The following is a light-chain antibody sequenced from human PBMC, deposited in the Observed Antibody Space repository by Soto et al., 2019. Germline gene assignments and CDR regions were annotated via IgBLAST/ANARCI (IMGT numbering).Light chain of an antibody. V-gene: IGLV2-14*01. J-gene: IGLJ2*01. CDR2: DVS. CDR1: SSDVGGYNY. Sequence: QSALTQAASVSGSPGQSITISCTGTSSDVGGYNYVSWYQQHPGKAPKLMIYDVSNRPSGVSNRFSGSKSGNTASLTISGLQAEDEADYYCSSYTSISTVVFGGGTKVTVL. CDR3: SSYTSISTVV.